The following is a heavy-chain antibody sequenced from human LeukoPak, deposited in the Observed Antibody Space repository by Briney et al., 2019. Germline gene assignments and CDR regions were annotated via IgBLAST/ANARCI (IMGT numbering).Heavy chain of an antibody. V-gene: IGHV4-4*02. D-gene: IGHD3-22*01. CDR1: GGSISSSNW. J-gene: IGHJ5*02. CDR3: ARDLYYYDSSGYSGAAFDP. CDR2: IYHSGST. Sequence: SGTLSLTCAVSGGSISSSNWWSWVRQPPGKGLEWIGEIYHSGSTNYNPSLKSRVTISVDKSKNQFSLKLSSVTAADTAVYYCARDLYYYDSSGYSGAAFDPWGQGTLVTVSS.